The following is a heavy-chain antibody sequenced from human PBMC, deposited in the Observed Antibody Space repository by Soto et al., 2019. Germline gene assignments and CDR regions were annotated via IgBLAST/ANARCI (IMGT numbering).Heavy chain of an antibody. Sequence: VGSLRLSCAASGFTFSDRYMDWVRQAPGKGLEWVGRTKNKANSYTTEYAASVKGRFTISRDYSRDSVYLQMNSLKTDDTAVYYCTIEGAYPGPDFDYWGQGTLVTVSS. J-gene: IGHJ4*02. CDR2: TKNKANSYTT. CDR3: TIEGAYPGPDFDY. D-gene: IGHD3-16*01. V-gene: IGHV3-72*01. CDR1: GFTFSDRY.